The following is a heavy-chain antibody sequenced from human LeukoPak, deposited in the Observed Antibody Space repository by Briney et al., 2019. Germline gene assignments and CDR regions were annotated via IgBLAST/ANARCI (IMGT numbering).Heavy chain of an antibody. CDR1: GYTFTSYY. CDR3: AKDPAPITMIVVAPNWFDP. J-gene: IGHJ5*02. V-gene: IGHV1-46*01. D-gene: IGHD3-22*01. Sequence: ASVKVSCKASGYTFTSYYMHWVRQAPGQGLEWMGIINPSGGSTSYAQKFQGRVTMTRDTSKNTLYLQMNSLRAEDTAVYYCAKDPAPITMIVVAPNWFDPWGQGTLVTVSS. CDR2: INPSGGST.